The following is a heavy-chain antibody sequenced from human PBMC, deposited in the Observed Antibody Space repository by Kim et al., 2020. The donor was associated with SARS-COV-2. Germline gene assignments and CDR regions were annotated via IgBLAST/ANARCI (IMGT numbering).Heavy chain of an antibody. CDR3: ATPSGV. V-gene: IGHV3-21*01. Sequence: GGSLRLSCVASGFIFSSYSMNWVRQAPGKGLEWVSSIGSRPGYLYYADSVKGRFTGSRDNAKNSLYLQMNSLRADETGVYFCATPSGVWGKGTTVIVSS. CDR2: IGSRPGYL. J-gene: IGHJ6*03. CDR1: GFIFSSYS. D-gene: IGHD3-10*01.